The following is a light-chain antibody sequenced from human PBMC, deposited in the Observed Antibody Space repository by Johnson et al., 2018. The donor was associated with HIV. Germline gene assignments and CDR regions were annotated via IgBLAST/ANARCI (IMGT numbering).Light chain of an antibody. J-gene: IGLJ1*01. Sequence: QSVLTQPPSVSAAPGREVTISCSGSSSNIGSNYVSWYQQLPGTAPKLLIYENNKRPSGIPDRFSGSKSGTSATLGITGLQTGDEADYYCGTWDSSLSAGVFGTETTVIVL. CDR3: GTWDSSLSAGV. V-gene: IGLV1-51*02. CDR1: SSNIGSNY. CDR2: ENN.